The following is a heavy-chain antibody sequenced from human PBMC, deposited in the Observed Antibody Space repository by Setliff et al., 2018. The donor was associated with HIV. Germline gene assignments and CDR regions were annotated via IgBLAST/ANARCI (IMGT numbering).Heavy chain of an antibody. J-gene: IGHJ5*02. CDR1: GSNFNHAW. CDR3: TLKHT. CDR2: IKSTPDGGTT. V-gene: IGHV3-15*01. Sequence: GGSLRLSCAGSGSNFNHAWMNWVRQAPGKGLEWVGRIKSTPDGGTTDYSTPVKGRFTISRDDSKTTVYLQMNSLKTEDTAVYYCTLKHTWGQGTLVTVSS. D-gene: IGHD2-21*01.